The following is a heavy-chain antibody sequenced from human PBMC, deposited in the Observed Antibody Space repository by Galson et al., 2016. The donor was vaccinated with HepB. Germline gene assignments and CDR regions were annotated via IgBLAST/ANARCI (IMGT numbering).Heavy chain of an antibody. V-gene: IGHV1-18*01. Sequence: SVKVSCKASGYTFTTSGISWVRQAPGQGLEWMGGISTYSGNTKYAHKFQGGLTLTTDSSTTTAYMELRSLRFDDTALYYCARDVQYRFDSWGQGTLVTVSS. CDR1: GYTFTTSG. J-gene: IGHJ4*02. CDR3: ARDVQYRFDS. D-gene: IGHD2/OR15-2a*01. CDR2: ISTYSGNT.